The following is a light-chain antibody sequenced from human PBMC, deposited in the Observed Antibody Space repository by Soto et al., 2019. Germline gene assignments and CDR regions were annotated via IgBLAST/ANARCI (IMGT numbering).Light chain of an antibody. CDR2: GAS. Sequence: DIVLTQSPGTLSLSPGERATLSCRASQSVSSTYLAWYQQNPGQAPRLLIYGASSRATGIPDRFSGSGSGTGFTLTIRRLEPEDFAVYYCQKYGSSPLTFGGGTKVEIK. CDR3: QKYGSSPLT. V-gene: IGKV3-20*01. J-gene: IGKJ4*01. CDR1: QSVSSTY.